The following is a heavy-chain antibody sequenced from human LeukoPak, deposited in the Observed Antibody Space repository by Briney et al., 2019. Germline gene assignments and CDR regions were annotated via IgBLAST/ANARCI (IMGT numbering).Heavy chain of an antibody. CDR2: INHSGST. V-gene: IGHV4-34*01. D-gene: IGHD3-9*01. Sequence: SETLSLTCAVYGASVSGYFWSWIRQPPGKGLEWLGEINHSGSTNYNPSLKSRVTISVDTSKNQFSLKLSSVTAADTAVYYCARVSSKEDLLTGYYYFHYWSQEPLVTVSS. J-gene: IGHJ4*02. CDR3: ARVSSKEDLLTGYYYFHY. CDR1: GASVSGYF.